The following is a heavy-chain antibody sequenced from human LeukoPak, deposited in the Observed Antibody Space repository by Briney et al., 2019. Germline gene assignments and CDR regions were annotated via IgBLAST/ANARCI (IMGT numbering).Heavy chain of an antibody. J-gene: IGHJ4*02. CDR2: ISGSGGST. D-gene: IGHD3-22*01. Sequence: PGGSLRLSCAASGFTFSSYAMSWVRQAPGKGLEWVSAISGSGGSTYYADSVKGRFTIPRDNSKNTLYLQMNSLRAEDTAVYYCAKDPNYDSSGYTFDYWGQGTLVTVSS. CDR3: AKDPNYDSSGYTFDY. CDR1: GFTFSSYA. V-gene: IGHV3-23*01.